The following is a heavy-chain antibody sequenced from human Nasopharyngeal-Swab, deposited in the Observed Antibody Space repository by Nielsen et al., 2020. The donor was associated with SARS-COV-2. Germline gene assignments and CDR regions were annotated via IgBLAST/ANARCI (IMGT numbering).Heavy chain of an antibody. Sequence: ASVKVSCKASGYTFTSYYMHWVRQAPGQGLEWMGIINPSGGSTSYAQKFQGRVTMTRDTSTSTVYMELSSLRSEDTAVYYCAMEASGDGMDVWGQGTTVTVSS. V-gene: IGHV1-46*01. J-gene: IGHJ6*02. CDR2: INPSGGST. D-gene: IGHD6-25*01. CDR3: AMEASGDGMDV. CDR1: GYTFTSYY.